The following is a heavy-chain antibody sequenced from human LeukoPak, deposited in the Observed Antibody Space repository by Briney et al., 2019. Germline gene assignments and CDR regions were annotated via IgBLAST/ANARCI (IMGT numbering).Heavy chain of an antibody. CDR1: GYTFSSYG. Sequence: GASVKVSCKASGYTFSSYGISWVRQAPGQGLEWMGWISAYNGNTNYAQKLQGRVTMTTDTFTSTAYMELRSLRSDDTAAYYCAIDSSGGYYVYWGQGTLVTVSS. J-gene: IGHJ4*02. CDR3: AIDSSGGYYVY. CDR2: ISAYNGNT. D-gene: IGHD3-16*01. V-gene: IGHV1-18*01.